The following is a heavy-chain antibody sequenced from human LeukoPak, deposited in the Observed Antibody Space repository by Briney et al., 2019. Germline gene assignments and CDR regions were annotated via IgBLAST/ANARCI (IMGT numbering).Heavy chain of an antibody. CDR3: ARGDDSGHYDYFDY. D-gene: IGHD3-22*01. CDR1: GFTVDSHY. Sequence: AGGSLRLSCAASGFTVDSHYLSWVRQAPGKGLEWVSTIYTGGNTYYAASVKGRFTISRDFSKNTPYLQMNSLRAEDTAVYYCARGDDSGHYDYFDYWGQGTLVTVSS. V-gene: IGHV3-53*01. CDR2: IYTGGNT. J-gene: IGHJ4*02.